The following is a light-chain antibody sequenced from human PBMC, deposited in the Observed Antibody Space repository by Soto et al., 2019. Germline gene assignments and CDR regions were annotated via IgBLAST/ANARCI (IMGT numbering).Light chain of an antibody. J-gene: IGKJ3*01. V-gene: IGKV1-33*01. CDR1: QDISNY. CDR2: DAS. Sequence: DIQMTQSPSSLSASVGDRVTITCQASQDISNYLNWYQQKPGNASKLLIYDASNLETGVPSRFSGSGSGTDFTFTISSLQPEDIATYYCQQYDNLPSFGPGTKVDIK. CDR3: QQYDNLPS.